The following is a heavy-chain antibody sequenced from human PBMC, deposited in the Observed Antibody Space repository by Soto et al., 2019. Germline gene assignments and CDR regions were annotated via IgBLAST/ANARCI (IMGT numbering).Heavy chain of an antibody. CDR1: GFTFSSYD. D-gene: IGHD6-6*01. V-gene: IGHV3-13*04. CDR3: ARGALGVDP. J-gene: IGHJ5*02. CDR2: IGTAGDT. Sequence: EVQLVESGGGLVQPGGSLRLSCAASGFTFSSYDVHWVRQATGKGLEWVSGIGTAGDTYYAGSVKGRFTISRENAKNAAYLQMNSLRAGDTAVYYCARGALGVDPWGQGPLVAVSS.